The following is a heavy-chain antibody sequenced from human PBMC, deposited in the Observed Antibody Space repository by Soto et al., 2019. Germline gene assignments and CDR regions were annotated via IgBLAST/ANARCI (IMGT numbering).Heavy chain of an antibody. Sequence: WGSLRLSCEASGFSFSTYSMHWVGQAPGKGLEWVSSIGRRSDIYYADSVKGRFTISRDNAKNSVSLQMNSLRDEDTAVYYCAREETAWPLAYGLDVWGQGTTVTVSS. D-gene: IGHD2-21*02. J-gene: IGHJ6*02. CDR1: GFSFSTYS. V-gene: IGHV3-21*01. CDR2: IGRRSDI. CDR3: AREETAWPLAYGLDV.